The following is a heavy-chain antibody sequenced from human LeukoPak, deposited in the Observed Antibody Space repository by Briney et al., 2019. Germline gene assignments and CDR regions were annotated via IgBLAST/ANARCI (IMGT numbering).Heavy chain of an antibody. V-gene: IGHV3-30-3*01. CDR2: ISYDGSNK. Sequence: PGRSLRLSCAASGFTFSSYAMHWVRQAPGKGLEWVAVISYDGSNKYYADSVKGRFTISRDNSKNTLYLQMNSLRAEDTAVYYCAGSYIAVAGTDSDYWGQGTLVTVSS. CDR1: GFTFSSYA. D-gene: IGHD6-19*01. CDR3: AGSYIAVAGTDSDY. J-gene: IGHJ4*02.